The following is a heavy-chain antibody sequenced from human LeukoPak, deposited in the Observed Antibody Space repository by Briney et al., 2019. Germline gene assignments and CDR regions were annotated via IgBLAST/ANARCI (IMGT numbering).Heavy chain of an antibody. CDR2: ISYSGST. J-gene: IGHJ4*02. D-gene: IGHD6-6*01. CDR1: GGSISSSSYD. CDR3: ARGMRDVFKSNSYPFGY. V-gene: IGHV4-39*07. Sequence: SETLSLTCTVSGGSISSSSYDWAWSRQPPGKGLDWIGNISYSGSTYYNPSLDTRVTMSLDTSRNQFSLKLSSVTAADTAVYYCARGMRDVFKSNSYPFGYWGQGTLVTVSS.